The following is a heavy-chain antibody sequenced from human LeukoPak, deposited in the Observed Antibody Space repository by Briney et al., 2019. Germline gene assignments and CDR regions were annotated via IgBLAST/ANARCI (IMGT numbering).Heavy chain of an antibody. CDR3: ARAHQGWFGELLFDY. J-gene: IGHJ4*02. CDR1: GGSISSITSY. CDR2: IYYSGTT. Sequence: SETLSLTCTVSGGSISSITSYWGWIRQPSGKGLEWIGIIYYSGTTYYNPSLKSRVTISVDTSKSQFSLKLSSVTAADTAVYYCARAHQGWFGELLFDYWGQGTLVTVSS. V-gene: IGHV4-39*07. D-gene: IGHD3-10*01.